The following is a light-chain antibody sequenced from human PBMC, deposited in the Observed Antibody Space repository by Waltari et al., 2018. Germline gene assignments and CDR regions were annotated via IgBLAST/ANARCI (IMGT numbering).Light chain of an antibody. CDR2: GAF. J-gene: IGKJ4*01. Sequence: DIQMTQSPSSLSASVGDRITIPCRASQDINNDLAWYQQKPGKVPTLLISGAFTLHSGVPSRFSGSASGTVFTLTISSLQPEDVATYYCQKYNNVPQPFGGGTKVEIK. CDR1: QDINND. V-gene: IGKV1-27*01. CDR3: QKYNNVPQP.